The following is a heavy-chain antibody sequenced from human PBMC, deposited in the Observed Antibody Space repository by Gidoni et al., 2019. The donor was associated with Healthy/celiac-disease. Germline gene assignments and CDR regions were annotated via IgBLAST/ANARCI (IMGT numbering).Heavy chain of an antibody. CDR2: VSAYNGNT. D-gene: IGHD6-13*01. J-gene: IGHJ2*01. V-gene: IGHV1-18*01. CDR3: ARMGSSWYQYWYFDL. CDR1: GYTFPSYD. Sequence: QVQLVQSGAEVKKPGASVKVSCKASGYTFPSYDITWVRQAPGQGLEWMGWVSAYNGNTNYAQKLQGRVTMTTDTSTSTAYMELRSLRSDDTAVYYCARMGSSWYQYWYFDLWGRGTLVTVSS.